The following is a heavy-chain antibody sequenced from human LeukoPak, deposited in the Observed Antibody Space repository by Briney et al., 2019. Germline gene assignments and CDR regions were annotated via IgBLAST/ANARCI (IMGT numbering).Heavy chain of an antibody. CDR2: FDPEDVET. CDR3: ATDFYRGRQFDY. D-gene: IGHD2/OR15-2a*01. CDR1: GNTFTDLS. Sequence: ASVKVSCKVSGNTFTDLSMNWVRQAPGKGLEWMGGFDPEDVETIYAQKFQGRVTMIEDTSTETAYMELTSLRPEDTAVYYCATDFYRGRQFDYWGQRTLVSVSS. J-gene: IGHJ4*02. V-gene: IGHV1-24*01.